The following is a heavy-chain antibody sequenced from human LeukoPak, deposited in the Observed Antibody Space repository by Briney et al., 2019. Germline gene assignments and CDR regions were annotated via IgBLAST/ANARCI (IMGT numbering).Heavy chain of an antibody. D-gene: IGHD2-2*01. Sequence: PGGSLRLSCAASGFTFSSYAMHWVRQAPGKGLEWVAVISYDGSNKYYADSVKGRFTISRDNSKNTLYLQMNSLRAEDTAVYYCARVRTSPHWGQGTLVTVSS. V-gene: IGHV3-30-3*01. CDR1: GFTFSSYA. CDR3: ARVRTSPH. J-gene: IGHJ4*02. CDR2: ISYDGSNK.